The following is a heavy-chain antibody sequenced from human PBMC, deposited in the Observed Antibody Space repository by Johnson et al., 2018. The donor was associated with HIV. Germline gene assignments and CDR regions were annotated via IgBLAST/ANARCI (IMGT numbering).Heavy chain of an antibody. CDR1: GITFSSNY. CDR3: ASSGYGDDSHLFDV. D-gene: IGHD4-17*01. V-gene: IGHV3-30-3*01. CDR2: ISYDRINN. Sequence: QVQLMESGGGAVQPGRSLRLSCAASGITFSSNYMHWVRQVPGKGLEWVAFISYDRINNHYAASVKGRFTNYRDNSKNTLYLQMNSRRGDDTAVYYCASSGYGDDSHLFDVWGQGTMVTVSS. J-gene: IGHJ3*01.